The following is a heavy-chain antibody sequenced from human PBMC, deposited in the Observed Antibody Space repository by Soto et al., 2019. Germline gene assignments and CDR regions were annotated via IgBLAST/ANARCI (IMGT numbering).Heavy chain of an antibody. V-gene: IGHV3-30*18. CDR1: GFTFSSYG. CDR3: AKGNWFDP. J-gene: IGHJ5*02. Sequence: PGGSLRLSCAASGFTFSSYGMHWVRQAPGKGLEWVAVISYDGSNKYYADSVKGRFTISRDNSKNTLYLQMNSLRAEDTALYYCAKGNWFDPWGQGTLVTVSS. CDR2: ISYDGSNK.